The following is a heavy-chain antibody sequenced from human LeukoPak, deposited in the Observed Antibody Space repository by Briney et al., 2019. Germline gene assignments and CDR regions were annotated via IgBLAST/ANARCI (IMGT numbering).Heavy chain of an antibody. CDR3: ARDSRWDCSSFDY. V-gene: IGHV4-59*01. J-gene: IGHJ4*02. D-gene: IGHD6-6*01. CDR2: IYYSGST. CDR1: GDSISSYY. Sequence: KASETLSLTCTVSGDSISSYYWSWIRQPPGKGLEWIGYIYYSGSTNYNPSLKSRVTISVDTSKNQFSLNLSSVTTADTAVYYCARDSRWDCSSFDYWGQGTLVTVSS.